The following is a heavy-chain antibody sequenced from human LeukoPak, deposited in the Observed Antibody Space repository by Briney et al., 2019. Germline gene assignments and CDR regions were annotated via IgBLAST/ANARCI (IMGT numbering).Heavy chain of an antibody. Sequence: QPGGSLRLSCAASGFTFSNYWMHWVRQAPGKGLVWVSRINSDGRSTNYADSVKGRFTISRDNAKNTLYLQMNSLRAEDTAVYYCAKGGGSYDSSGYYYGYYFDYWGQGTLVTVSS. V-gene: IGHV3-74*01. D-gene: IGHD3-22*01. CDR2: INSDGRST. CDR3: AKGGGSYDSSGYYYGYYFDY. CDR1: GFTFSNYW. J-gene: IGHJ4*02.